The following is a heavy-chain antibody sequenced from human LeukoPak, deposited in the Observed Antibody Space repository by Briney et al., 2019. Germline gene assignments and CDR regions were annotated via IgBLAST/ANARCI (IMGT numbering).Heavy chain of an antibody. CDR2: ITSSGRTP. CDR1: GFTLNTHA. D-gene: IGHD3-10*01. Sequence: PGGSLRLSCEASGFTLNTHAMSWVRQAPGKGLEWGAGITSSGRTPYYTDSVKGRSTISRDNSNNTLYLQMNSLRGEDTAVYYCAKDRPNFYETSGSYYKIKGDFWGQGSLVTVSS. CDR3: AKDRPNFYETSGSYYKIKGDF. J-gene: IGHJ4*02. V-gene: IGHV3-23*01.